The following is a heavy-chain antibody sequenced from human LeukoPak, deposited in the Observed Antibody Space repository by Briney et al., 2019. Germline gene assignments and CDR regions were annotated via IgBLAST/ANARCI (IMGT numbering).Heavy chain of an antibody. Sequence: GGSLRLSCAASGFTFSSYSMNWVRQAPGKGLEWVSSISSSSSYIYYADSVKGRFTISRDNAKNSLYLQMNSRRAEDTAVYYCARGFEWELLRRGYYFDYWGQGTLVTVSS. CDR1: GFTFSSYS. J-gene: IGHJ4*02. CDR3: ARGFEWELLRRGYYFDY. D-gene: IGHD1-26*01. CDR2: ISSSSSYI. V-gene: IGHV3-21*01.